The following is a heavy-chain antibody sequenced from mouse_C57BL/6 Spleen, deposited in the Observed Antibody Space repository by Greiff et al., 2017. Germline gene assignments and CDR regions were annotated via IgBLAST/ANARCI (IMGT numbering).Heavy chain of an antibody. J-gene: IGHJ4*01. CDR2: INPSSGYT. V-gene: IGHV1-7*01. CDR3: ARWDTTVVATRNYAMDY. D-gene: IGHD1-1*01. Sequence: VKLMESGAELAKPGASVKLSCKASGYTFTSYWMHWVKQRPGQGLEWIGYINPSSGYTKYNQKFKDKATLSADKSSSTAYMQLSSLTYEDSAVYYCARWDTTVVATRNYAMDYWGQGTSVTVAS. CDR1: GYTFTSYW.